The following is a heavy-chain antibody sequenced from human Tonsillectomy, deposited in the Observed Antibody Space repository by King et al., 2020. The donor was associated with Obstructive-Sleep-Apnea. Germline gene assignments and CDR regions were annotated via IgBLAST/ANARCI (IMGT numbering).Heavy chain of an antibody. D-gene: IGHD3-9*01. J-gene: IGHJ3*02. V-gene: IGHV4-59*01. CDR3: ARDRGRGYHDILTGHYPGPFDI. CDR2: MYYSGIT. Sequence: VQLQESGPGLVKPSETLSLTCTVSGGSISSYYWSWIRQPPGKGLEWIGYMYYSGITKYNPSLKRRVTISVDTSTNQFSLTLSSGSAADTAVYDCARDRGRGYHDILTGHYPGPFDIWGQGTMVTVSS. CDR1: GGSISSYY.